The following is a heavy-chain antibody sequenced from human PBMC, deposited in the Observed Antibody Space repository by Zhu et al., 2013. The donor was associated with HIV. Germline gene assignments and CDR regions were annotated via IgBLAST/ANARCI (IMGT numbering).Heavy chain of an antibody. Sequence: QVQLVQSGAEVKKPGSSVKVSCKASGGKVAYTAISWLRRAPGQGLEWMGSLMPVFNTPKYGQDFQGRLTISADTSKTTVFMELTNLTPDDTAIYYCFQRGGHDIVVPVGSFDVWGQGTLVTVSA. J-gene: IGHJ3*01. CDR3: FQRGGHDIVVPVGSFDV. V-gene: IGHV1-69*06. D-gene: IGHD2-15*01. CDR2: LMPVFNTP. CDR1: GGKVAYTA.